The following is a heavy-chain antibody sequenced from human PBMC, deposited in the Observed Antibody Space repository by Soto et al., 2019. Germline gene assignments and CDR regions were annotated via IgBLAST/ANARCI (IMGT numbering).Heavy chain of an antibody. D-gene: IGHD3-3*01. V-gene: IGHV3-21*01. J-gene: IGHJ4*02. Sequence: EVQLVESGGGLVKPGGSLRLSCAASGFTFSSYSMNWVRQAPGKGLEWVSSISSSSSYIYYADSVKGRFTISRDNAKNSLYLQMNSLRAEDTAVYYCARDLKRFFGVADYWGQGTLVTVSS. CDR1: GFTFSSYS. CDR2: ISSSSSYI. CDR3: ARDLKRFFGVADY.